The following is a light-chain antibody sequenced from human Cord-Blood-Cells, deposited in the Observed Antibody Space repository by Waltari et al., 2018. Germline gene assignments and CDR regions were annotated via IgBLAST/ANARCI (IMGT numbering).Light chain of an antibody. CDR2: DVS. CDR1: SSDVGGYNY. CDR3: SSYTSSTPYV. V-gene: IGLV2-14*01. Sequence: QSALTPPASASGSPRQSLTISCTGTSSDVGGYNYVFWYQQHPGKAPKLMIYDVSNRPSGVSNRFSGSKSGNTASLTISGLQAEDEADYYCSSYTSSTPYVFGTGTKVTVL. J-gene: IGLJ1*01.